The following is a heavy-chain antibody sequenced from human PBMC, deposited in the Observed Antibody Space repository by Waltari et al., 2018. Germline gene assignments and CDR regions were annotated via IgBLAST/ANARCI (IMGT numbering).Heavy chain of an antibody. J-gene: IGHJ4*02. CDR3: AKARIRGDSSGTLDY. Sequence: ASGFTFDDYAMHWVRQAPGKGLEWVSLISWDGGSTYYADSVKGRFTISRDNSKNSLYLQMNSLRAEDTALYYCAKARIRGDSSGTLDYWGQGTLVTVSS. CDR1: GFTFDDYA. D-gene: IGHD3-22*01. V-gene: IGHV3-43D*04. CDR2: ISWDGGST.